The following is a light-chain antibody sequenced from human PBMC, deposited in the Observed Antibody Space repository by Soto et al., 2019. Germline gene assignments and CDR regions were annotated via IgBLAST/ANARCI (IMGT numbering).Light chain of an antibody. CDR2: DAS. CDR1: QSVSCY. J-gene: IGKJ5*01. V-gene: IGKV3-11*01. Sequence: EIVLTQSPATLSLSPGERATLSCRARQSVSCYLAWYQQKPGQAPRLLIYDASNRATGIPARFSGSGAGTDFTLTISSLEPEDFSVYYCQQRSNCPPITFGQGTRLEIK. CDR3: QQRSNCPPIT.